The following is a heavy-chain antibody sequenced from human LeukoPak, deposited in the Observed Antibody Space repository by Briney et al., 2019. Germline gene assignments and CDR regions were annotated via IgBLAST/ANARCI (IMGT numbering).Heavy chain of an antibody. Sequence: ASVKVSCKASGYSFTSYGISWVRQAPGQGLEWMGWISPFNGNTNYVQKFQGRVTMTTETSTRTTYMELRSLGSDDTAVYYCARDLDIVVIRAALRHYGMDVWGQGTTVTVSS. CDR3: ARDLDIVVIRAALRHYGMDV. J-gene: IGHJ6*02. V-gene: IGHV1-18*01. CDR2: ISPFNGNT. D-gene: IGHD2-2*01. CDR1: GYSFTSYG.